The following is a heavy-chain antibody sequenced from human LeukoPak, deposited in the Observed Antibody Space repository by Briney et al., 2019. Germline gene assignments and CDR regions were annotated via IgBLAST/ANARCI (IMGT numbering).Heavy chain of an antibody. V-gene: IGHV3-74*01. CDR3: AKDLTTYYDILTGSEFDY. CDR2: INRDGRST. D-gene: IGHD3-9*01. CDR1: GFTFSTYW. Sequence: PGGSLRLSCADSGFTFSTYWMHWVRQAPGKGLVWVSRINRDGRSTNYADSVKGHFTISRDNSKNTLYLQMNSLRAEDTAVYYCAKDLTTYYDILTGSEFDYWGQGTLVTVSS. J-gene: IGHJ4*02.